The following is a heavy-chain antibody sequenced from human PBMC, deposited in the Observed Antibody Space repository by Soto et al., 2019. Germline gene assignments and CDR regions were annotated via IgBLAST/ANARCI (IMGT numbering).Heavy chain of an antibody. CDR2: ISGSGGST. CDR1: GFTFSSYA. Sequence: GGSLRLSCAASGFTFSSYAMSWVRQAPGKGLEWVSAISGSGGSTYYADSVKGRFTISRDNSKNTLYLQMNSLRAEDTAVYYCAKLTSGGYSAYYYYYGMDVWGQGTTVTVSS. J-gene: IGHJ6*02. V-gene: IGHV3-23*01. D-gene: IGHD1-26*01. CDR3: AKLTSGGYSAYYYYYGMDV.